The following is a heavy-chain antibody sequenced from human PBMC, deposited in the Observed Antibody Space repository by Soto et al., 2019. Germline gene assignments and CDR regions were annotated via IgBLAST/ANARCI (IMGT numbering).Heavy chain of an antibody. CDR2: INHSGST. CDR3: ARMWGGGITRTTLYYYYGMDV. CDR1: GGSFSGYY. J-gene: IGHJ6*02. V-gene: IGHV4-34*01. D-gene: IGHD1-7*01. Sequence: SETLSLTCAVYGGSFSGYYWSWSRQPPWKGLEWIGEINHSGSTNYNPSLKSRVTISVDTSKNQFSLKLSSVTAADTAVYYCARMWGGGITRTTLYYYYGMDVWGQGTKVTVPS.